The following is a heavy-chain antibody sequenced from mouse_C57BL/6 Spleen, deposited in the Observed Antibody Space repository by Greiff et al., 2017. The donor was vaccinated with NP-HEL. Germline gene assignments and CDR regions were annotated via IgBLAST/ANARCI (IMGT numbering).Heavy chain of an antibody. CDR3: TRETTVVVFDY. CDR1: GYTFTDYE. Sequence: QVQLKESGAELVRPGASVTLSCKASGYTFTDYEMHWVKQTPVHGLEWIGAIDPETGGTAYNQKFKGKAILTADKSSSTAYMELRSLTSEDSAVYYCTRETTVVVFDYWGQGTTLTVSS. J-gene: IGHJ2*01. V-gene: IGHV1-15*01. CDR2: IDPETGGT. D-gene: IGHD1-1*01.